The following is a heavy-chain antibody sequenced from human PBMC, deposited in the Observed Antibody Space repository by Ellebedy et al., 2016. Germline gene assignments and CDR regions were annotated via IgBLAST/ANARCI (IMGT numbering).Heavy chain of an antibody. CDR3: SRGRGSPIYSYYYMDV. D-gene: IGHD2-15*01. Sequence: SETLSLXCAVYGGSFSGYYWSWIRQPPGKGLEWIGEINHSGSTTYNPSLKSRVTTSLDTSKNQFSLKLSSVTAADTAVYYCSRGRGSPIYSYYYMDVWGKGTTVTVSS. CDR2: INHSGST. CDR1: GGSFSGYY. V-gene: IGHV4-34*01. J-gene: IGHJ6*03.